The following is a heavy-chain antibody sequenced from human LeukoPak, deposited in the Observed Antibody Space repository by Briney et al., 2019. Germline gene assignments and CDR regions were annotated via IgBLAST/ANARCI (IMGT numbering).Heavy chain of an antibody. CDR1: GGTFSSYA. D-gene: IGHD6-13*01. CDR2: IIPIFGTA. V-gene: IGHV1-69*06. Sequence: GASVKVSCKASGGTFSSYAISWVRQAPGQGLEWMGGIIPIFGTANYAQKFQGRVTITADKSTSTAYMELSSLRSEDTAVYYCARDRFPGGIAGNFDYWGQGTLVTVSS. CDR3: ARDRFPGGIAGNFDY. J-gene: IGHJ4*02.